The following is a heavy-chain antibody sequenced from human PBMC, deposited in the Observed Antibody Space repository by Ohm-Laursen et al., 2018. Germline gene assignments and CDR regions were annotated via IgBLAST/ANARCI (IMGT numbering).Heavy chain of an antibody. CDR1: GGSISSGGYY. CDR2: IYYSGST. V-gene: IGHV4-31*02. Sequence: SQTLSLTCTVSGGSISSGGYYWSWIRQHPGKGLEWIGYIYYSGSTYYNPSLKSRVTISVDTSKNQFSLKLSSVTAADTAVYYCAREASSSSGYYATYYYYGMDVWGQGTTVTVSS. CDR3: AREASSSSGYYATYYYYGMDV. D-gene: IGHD3-22*01. J-gene: IGHJ6*02.